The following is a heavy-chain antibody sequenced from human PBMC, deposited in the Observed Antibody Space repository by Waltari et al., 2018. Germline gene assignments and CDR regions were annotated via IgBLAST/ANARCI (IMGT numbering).Heavy chain of an antibody. D-gene: IGHD7-27*01. CDR3: SWGSEAFDI. J-gene: IGHJ3*02. Sequence: EVQLVESGGGLVQPGGSLRLSCAASGFTFNSYWMSWVRQAPGKGVEWVANIKQDGSEKYYVDSVKGRCTISRDNAKNSLYLQMNSLRAEDTAVYYCSWGSEAFDIWGQGTMVTVSS. CDR2: IKQDGSEK. CDR1: GFTFNSYW. V-gene: IGHV3-7*01.